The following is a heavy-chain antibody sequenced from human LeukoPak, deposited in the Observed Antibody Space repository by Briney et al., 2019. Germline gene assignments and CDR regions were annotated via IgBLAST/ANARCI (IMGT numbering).Heavy chain of an antibody. V-gene: IGHV4-38-2*01. CDR1: GYSISSYYK. CDR2: SYCSGST. J-gene: IGHJ4*02. Sequence: PSETLTLTCAASGYSISSYYKRCWLQDPREKLQWGIGISYCSGSTNYNASLKGRFTISVDKFKNQFSLKLTTLSAADTAVYYCAGGTYPNRSGSDYWGQGTLVTVSS. D-gene: IGHD1-14*01. CDR3: AGGTYPNRSGSDY.